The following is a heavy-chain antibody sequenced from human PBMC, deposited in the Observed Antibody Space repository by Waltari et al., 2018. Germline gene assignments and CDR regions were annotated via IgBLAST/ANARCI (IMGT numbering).Heavy chain of an antibody. CDR1: GFTFGDYA. D-gene: IGHD6-13*01. Sequence: EVQLVESGGGLVQPGRSLRLSCTASGFTFGDYAMSCVRQAPGKGLEWVGFIRSKAYGGTTEYAASVKGRFTISRDDSKSIAYLQMNSLKTEDTAVYYCTRDSPYSSSWYFDYWGQGTLVTVSS. J-gene: IGHJ4*02. V-gene: IGHV3-49*04. CDR3: TRDSPYSSSWYFDY. CDR2: IRSKAYGGTT.